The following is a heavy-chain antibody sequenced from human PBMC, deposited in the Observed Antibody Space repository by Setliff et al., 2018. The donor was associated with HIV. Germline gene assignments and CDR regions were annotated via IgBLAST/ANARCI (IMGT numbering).Heavy chain of an antibody. CDR3: AKDWRWELPIYGMNV. CDR2: ISYDGDYK. CDR1: GFTFISHA. D-gene: IGHD1-26*01. J-gene: IGHJ6*02. Sequence: PGESLRLSCAASGFTFISHAMHWVRQAPGKGLEWVGMISYDGDYKFYADSQKGRFTISRDNSENTLYLQMNSLTTEDTAVYYCAKDWRWELPIYGMNVWGQGTTVTVSS. V-gene: IGHV3-30-3*01.